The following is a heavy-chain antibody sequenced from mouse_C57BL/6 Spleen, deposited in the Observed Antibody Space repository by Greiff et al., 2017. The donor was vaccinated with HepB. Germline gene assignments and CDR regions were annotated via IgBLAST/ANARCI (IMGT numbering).Heavy chain of an antibody. D-gene: IGHD1-1*01. CDR2: IYPGDGDT. V-gene: IGHV1-82*01. J-gene: IGHJ1*03. CDR3: ARGTTVVRYFDV. Sequence: QVQLKESGPELVKPGASVKISCKASGYAFSSSWMNWVKQRPGKGLEWIGRIYPGDGDTNYNGKFKGKATLTADKSSSTAYMQLSSLTSEDSAVYFCARGTTVVRYFDVWGTGTTVTVSS. CDR1: GYAFSSSW.